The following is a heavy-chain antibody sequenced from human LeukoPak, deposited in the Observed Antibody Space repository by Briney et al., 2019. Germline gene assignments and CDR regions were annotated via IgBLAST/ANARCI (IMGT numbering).Heavy chain of an antibody. CDR1: GYTVSSYY. CDR2: INPSGGST. J-gene: IGHJ4*02. V-gene: IGHV1-46*01. D-gene: IGHD2-21*01. CDR3: ARSTRVIPEDY. Sequence: ASVKVSCKASGYTVSSYYMHWVRQAPGQGLEWMGIINPSGGSTTYAQKFQGRVTMTRDTSTSTVYMELSSLRSEDTAVYFCARSTRVIPEDYWGQGTLVTVSS.